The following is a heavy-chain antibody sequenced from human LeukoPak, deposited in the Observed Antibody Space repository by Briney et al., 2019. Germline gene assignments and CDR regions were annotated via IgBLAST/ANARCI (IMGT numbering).Heavy chain of an antibody. Sequence: GGSLRLSCAASGFTFSSYAMSWVRQAPGKGLEWVSAISGSGGSTYYADSVKGRFTISGDNSKNTLYLQMNSLRAEDTAVYYCANGLYSSSWYYFDYWGQGTLVTVSS. CDR2: ISGSGGST. D-gene: IGHD6-13*01. V-gene: IGHV3-23*01. CDR1: GFTFSSYA. CDR3: ANGLYSSSWYYFDY. J-gene: IGHJ4*02.